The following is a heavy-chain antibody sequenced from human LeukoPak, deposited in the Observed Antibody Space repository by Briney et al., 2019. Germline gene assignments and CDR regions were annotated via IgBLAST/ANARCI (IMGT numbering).Heavy chain of an antibody. V-gene: IGHV3-23*01. D-gene: IGHD3-22*01. CDR2: IRPSGDNT. CDR3: ARDRQSELYYYDSSGYIHAFDI. CDR1: GFTFSSYD. J-gene: IGHJ3*02. Sequence: GGSLRLSCAASGFTFSSYDMTWVRQAPGRGLEWVSSIRPSGDNTYYGDSVKGRFTISRDNSKNTVYLQMNSLRDDDTAVYYCARDRQSELYYYDSSGYIHAFDIWGQGTMVTVSS.